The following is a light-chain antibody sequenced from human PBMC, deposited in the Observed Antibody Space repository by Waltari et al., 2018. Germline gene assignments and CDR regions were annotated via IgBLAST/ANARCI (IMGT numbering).Light chain of an antibody. Sequence: IRMTQSPSSFSASTGDRVTITCRASQSISSYLAWYQQKPGKAPNRLIYGASTLQSGGPSRCVGSGSGTEFTLTISGLQSEDFATYYCQQCYSYPRTFGQGTKVEIK. CDR2: GAS. CDR3: QQCYSYPRT. J-gene: IGKJ1*01. CDR1: QSISSY. V-gene: IGKV1-8*01.